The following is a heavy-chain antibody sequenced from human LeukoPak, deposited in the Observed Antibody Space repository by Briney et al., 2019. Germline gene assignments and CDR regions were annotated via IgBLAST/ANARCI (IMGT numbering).Heavy chain of an antibody. J-gene: IGHJ4*02. D-gene: IGHD2/OR15-2a*01. CDR3: ARDRSTNYFDY. V-gene: IGHV3-64*02. CDR1: GFTFSSYA. Sequence: GGSLRLSCAASGFTFSSYAMHWVRQAPEKGLEFVSAISSNGGGTYYADSVKGRFTISRDNAKNSLYLQMNSLRAEDTAVYYCARDRSTNYFDYWGQGTLVTVSS. CDR2: ISSNGGGT.